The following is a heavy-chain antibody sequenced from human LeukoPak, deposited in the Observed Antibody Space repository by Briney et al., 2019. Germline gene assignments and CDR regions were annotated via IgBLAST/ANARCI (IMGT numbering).Heavy chain of an antibody. CDR1: GFTFSDYY. CDR2: SSSSSSYT. J-gene: IGHJ4*02. D-gene: IGHD5-12*01. V-gene: IGHV3-11*06. CDR3: ARGRVGYSGYDVDY. Sequence: GGSLRLSCAASGFTFSDYYMSWIRQAPGKGLEWVSYSSSSSSYTNYADSVKGRFTISRDNAKNSLYLQMNSLRAEDTAVYYCARGRVGYSGYDVDYWGQGTLVTVSS.